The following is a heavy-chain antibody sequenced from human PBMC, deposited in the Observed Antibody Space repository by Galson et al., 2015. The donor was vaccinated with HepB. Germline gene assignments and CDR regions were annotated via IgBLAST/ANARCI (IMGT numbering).Heavy chain of an antibody. V-gene: IGHV3-11*06. CDR1: GFTFSDYY. D-gene: IGHD6-19*01. J-gene: IGHJ4*02. CDR2: VSGSSGYT. CDR3: AREGPGLAVSGPTPLDY. Sequence: SLRLSCAASGFTFSDYYMSWLRQAPGKGLEWLSYVSGSSGYTNYADSVKGRFTTSRDNAKNSLYLQMNSLKAEDTAVYYCAREGPGLAVSGPTPLDYWGQGTLVTVSS.